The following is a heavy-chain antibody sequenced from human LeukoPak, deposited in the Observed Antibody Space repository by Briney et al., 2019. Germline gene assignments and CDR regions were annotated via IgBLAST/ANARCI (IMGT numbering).Heavy chain of an antibody. V-gene: IGHV1-46*01. Sequence: ASVKVSCKASGYTFTNNYLHWVRQAPGQGLEWMGMIYPRDGSTSYAQNFQGRVTVTRDTSTTTVHMELRGLRSEDTAVYYCARDQEGFDYWDQGTVVTVSS. CDR2: IYPRDGST. CDR1: GYTFTNNY. J-gene: IGHJ4*02. CDR3: ARDQEGFDY.